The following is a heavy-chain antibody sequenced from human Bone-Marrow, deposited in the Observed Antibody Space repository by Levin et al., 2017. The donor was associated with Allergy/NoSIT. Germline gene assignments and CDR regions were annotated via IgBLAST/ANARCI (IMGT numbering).Heavy chain of an antibody. V-gene: IGHV1-24*01. Sequence: GESLKISCKVSGYSLTELVIHWVRQTPGKGLEWMGGFDPEAVEIAFAQTFQGRATLTEDTSTHTAYMEVSGLRSGDTAVYYCVTSRLDLIDDAFDIWGQGTMVTVSS. CDR3: VTSRLDLIDDAFDI. J-gene: IGHJ3*02. CDR2: FDPEAVEI. CDR1: GYSLTELV. D-gene: IGHD1-1*01.